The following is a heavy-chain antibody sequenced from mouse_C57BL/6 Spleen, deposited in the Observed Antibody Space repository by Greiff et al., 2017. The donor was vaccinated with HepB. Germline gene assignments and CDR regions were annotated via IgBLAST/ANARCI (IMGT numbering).Heavy chain of an antibody. CDR3: AYGSTPWYFDV. Sequence: QVQLQQPGAELVRPGSSVKLSCKASGYTFTSYWMHWVKQRPIQGLEWIGNIDPSDSETHYNQKFKDKATLTVDKSSSTAYMQLSSLTSEDSAVYYCAYGSTPWYFDVWGTGTTVTVSS. V-gene: IGHV1-52*01. CDR1: GYTFTSYW. CDR2: IDPSDSET. D-gene: IGHD1-1*01. J-gene: IGHJ1*03.